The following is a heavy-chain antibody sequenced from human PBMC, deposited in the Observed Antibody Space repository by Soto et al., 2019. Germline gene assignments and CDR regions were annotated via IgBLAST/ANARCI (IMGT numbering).Heavy chain of an antibody. J-gene: IGHJ3*02. CDR3: ASHLGEDIGVVVSATGAFDI. Sequence: QVQLVQSGAEVKKPGSSVKVSCKASGGTFSSYTISWVRQAPGQGLEWMGRIIPILGIANYAQKFQGRVTITADKSTSTAYMELSSLRSEDTAVYYCASHLGEDIGVVVSATGAFDIWGQGTMVTVSS. V-gene: IGHV1-69*02. CDR2: IIPILGIA. CDR1: GGTFSSYT. D-gene: IGHD2-15*01.